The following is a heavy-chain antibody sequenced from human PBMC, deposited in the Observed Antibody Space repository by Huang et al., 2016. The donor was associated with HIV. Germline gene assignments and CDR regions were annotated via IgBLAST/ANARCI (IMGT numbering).Heavy chain of an antibody. CDR3: AKGGSAAAVLDF. CDR2: RAYEAKTK. J-gene: IGHJ4*02. D-gene: IGHD6-13*01. V-gene: IGHV3-30*18. CDR1: GFTFISYG. Sequence: QVQLVESGGGVVQPGRSLRISCAASGFTFISYGMHWVRQAPGKGGEGVAGRAYEAKTKYYADSVKGRFSISRDNSKTTVYLQLNSLRLEDTAVYYCAKGGSAAAVLDFWGQGTLVTVSS.